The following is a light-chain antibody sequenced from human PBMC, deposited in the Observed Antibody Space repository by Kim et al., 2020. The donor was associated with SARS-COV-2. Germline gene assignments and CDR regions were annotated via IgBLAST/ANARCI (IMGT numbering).Light chain of an antibody. Sequence: VALGQTVRITCQGKSLSVHHASWFQQKPGQAPILVIYSTTKRPSGVPDRFSGSSSGIAASLTIAGAQAEDEAAYYCESRDTSGNHVFGTGTKVTVL. CDR1: SLSVHH. CDR3: ESRDTSGNHV. V-gene: IGLV3-19*01. CDR2: STT. J-gene: IGLJ1*01.